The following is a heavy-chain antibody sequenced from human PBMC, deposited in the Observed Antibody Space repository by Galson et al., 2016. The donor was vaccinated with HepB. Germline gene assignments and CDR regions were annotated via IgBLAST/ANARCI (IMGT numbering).Heavy chain of an antibody. J-gene: IGHJ4*02. CDR3: VCSFSDFWIGYQDY. CDR1: GFSFSSYW. D-gene: IGHD3-3*01. Sequence: SLRLSCAASGFSFSSYWMTWVRQAPGKGLEWVANIKHDGSDKKYVDSVKGRFTISRDNTKKSLFLQMHSLRVEDTGVYYCVCSFSDFWIGYQDYWGQGTLVTVSS. V-gene: IGHV3-7*01. CDR2: IKHDGSDK.